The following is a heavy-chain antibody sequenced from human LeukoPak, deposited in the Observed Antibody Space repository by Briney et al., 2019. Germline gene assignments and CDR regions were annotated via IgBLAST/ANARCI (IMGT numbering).Heavy chain of an antibody. J-gene: IGHJ3*02. Sequence: GGSLRLSCAASGFTFSSYGMHWVRQAPGKGLEWVAVISYDGSNKYYADSVKGRFTISRDNSKNTLYLQMNSLRAEDTAVYYCARVGYCSGGSCLLGAFDIWGQGTMVTVSS. V-gene: IGHV3-30*03. D-gene: IGHD2-15*01. CDR3: ARVGYCSGGSCLLGAFDI. CDR2: ISYDGSNK. CDR1: GFTFSSYG.